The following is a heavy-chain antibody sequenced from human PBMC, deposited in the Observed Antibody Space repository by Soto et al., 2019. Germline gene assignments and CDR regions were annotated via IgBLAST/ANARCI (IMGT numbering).Heavy chain of an antibody. CDR2: ISSSGSTI. CDR1: GFNFSDYY. V-gene: IGHV3-11*01. D-gene: IGHD3-10*01. CDR3: AREMITMVRGAVDY. Sequence: GGSLRVSCAAAGFNFSDYYRSWIRQATGKGLEWVSYISSSGSTIYYADSVKGRFTISRDNAKNSLYLQMNSLRAEDTAVYYCAREMITMVRGAVDYWGQGTLVTVSS. J-gene: IGHJ4*02.